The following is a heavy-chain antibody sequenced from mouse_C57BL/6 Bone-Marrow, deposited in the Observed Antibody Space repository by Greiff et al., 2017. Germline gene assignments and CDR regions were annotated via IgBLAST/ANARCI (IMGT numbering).Heavy chain of an antibody. Sequence: EVQLQQSGTVLARPGASVKMSCKTSGYTFTSYWMHWVKQRPGQGLEWIGAIYPGNSDTSYNQKFKGKAKLTAVTSAGTAYMELSSLTNEDSAVYYCTRGYYYGSEGFAYWGQGTLVTVSA. CDR3: TRGYYYGSEGFAY. D-gene: IGHD1-1*01. J-gene: IGHJ3*01. CDR1: GYTFTSYW. CDR2: IYPGNSDT. V-gene: IGHV1-5*01.